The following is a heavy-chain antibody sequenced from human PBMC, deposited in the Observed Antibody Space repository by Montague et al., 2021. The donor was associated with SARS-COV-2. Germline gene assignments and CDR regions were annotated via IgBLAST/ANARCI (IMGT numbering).Heavy chain of an antibody. CDR3: ARHKRWRIAAAGRDFDY. CDR2: IDYSGST. Sequence: SETLSLTCTVSGGSISSSSYYWGWIRQPPGKGLEWIGSIDYSGSTYYNPSLESRVTISVDTSKNQFSLKLSSVTAADTAVYYCARHKRWRIAAAGRDFDYWGQGTLVTVSS. CDR1: GGSISSSSYY. V-gene: IGHV4-39*01. D-gene: IGHD6-13*01. J-gene: IGHJ4*02.